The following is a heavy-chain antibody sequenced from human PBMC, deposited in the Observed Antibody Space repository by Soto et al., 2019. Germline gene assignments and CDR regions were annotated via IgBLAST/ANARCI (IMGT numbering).Heavy chain of an antibody. CDR1: GGSISSGDYY. V-gene: IGHV4-30-4*01. CDR3: ARGVGYYYYYGMDV. Sequence: SETLSLTCTVSGGSISSGDYYWSWIRQPPGKGLEWIGYIYYSGSTYYNPSLKSRVTISVDTSKNQFSLKLSSVTAADTAVYYCARGVGYYYYYGMDVWGQGTTVTVSS. D-gene: IGHD1-26*01. J-gene: IGHJ6*02. CDR2: IYYSGST.